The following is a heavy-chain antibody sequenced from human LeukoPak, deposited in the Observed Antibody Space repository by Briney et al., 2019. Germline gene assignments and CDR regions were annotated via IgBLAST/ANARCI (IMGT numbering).Heavy chain of an antibody. D-gene: IGHD4-11*01. V-gene: IGHV3-23*01. CDR1: GFTFRSYA. CDR3: ARDLQSNGPGFDY. Sequence: PGGSLRLSCAASGFTFRSYAMSWVRQAPGKGLEWVSGISGSGDSTYYADSVKGRFTISRDNSKNSLYLQMNSLRAEDTAVYYCARDLQSNGPGFDYWGQGTLVTVSS. J-gene: IGHJ4*02. CDR2: ISGSGDST.